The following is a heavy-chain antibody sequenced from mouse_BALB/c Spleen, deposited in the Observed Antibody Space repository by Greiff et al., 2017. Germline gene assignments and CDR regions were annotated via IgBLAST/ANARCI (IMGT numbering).Heavy chain of an antibody. Sequence: VQLQQSGAELMKPGASVKISCKATGYTFSSYWIEWVKQRPGHGLEWIGEILPGSGSTNYNEKFKGKATFTADTSSNTAYMQLSSLTSEDSAVYYCARKEGYDGGDYWGQGTTLTVSS. CDR1: GYTFSSYW. V-gene: IGHV1-9*01. J-gene: IGHJ2*01. CDR3: ARKEGYDGGDY. D-gene: IGHD2-2*01. CDR2: ILPGSGST.